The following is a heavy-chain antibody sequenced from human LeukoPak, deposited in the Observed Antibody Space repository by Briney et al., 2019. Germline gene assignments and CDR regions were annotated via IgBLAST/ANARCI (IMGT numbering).Heavy chain of an antibody. J-gene: IGHJ4*02. CDR1: GFTFSSYS. D-gene: IGHD3-22*01. CDR2: ISSSSSYI. V-gene: IGHV3-21*01. CDR3: ARVGFNYDSSGYGYFDY. Sequence: GGSLRLSCAASGFTFSSYSMNWVRQAPGKGLEWVSSISSSSSYIYYADSVKGRFTISRDNAKNSLYLQMNSLRAEDTAVYYCARVGFNYDSSGYGYFDYWGQGTLVTVSS.